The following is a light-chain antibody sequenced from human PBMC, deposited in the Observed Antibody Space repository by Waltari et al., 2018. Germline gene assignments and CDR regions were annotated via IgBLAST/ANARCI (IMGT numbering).Light chain of an antibody. V-gene: IGKV3-20*01. J-gene: IGKJ1*01. CDR1: QSVSSSY. CDR3: QQYGSSPWT. CDR2: GPS. Sequence: EIVLTQSPGPLSLSPGERATLSCRSSQSVSSSYLAWYQQKPGQAPRLIIYGPSSRATGIPDRFSGSGSGTDFTLTISRLEPEDFAVYYCQQYGSSPWTFGQGTKVEIK.